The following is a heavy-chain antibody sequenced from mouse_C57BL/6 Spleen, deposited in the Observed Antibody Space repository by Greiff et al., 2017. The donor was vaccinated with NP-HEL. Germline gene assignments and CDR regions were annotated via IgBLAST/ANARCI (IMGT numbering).Heavy chain of an antibody. CDR3: ARGTITTVVASDWYFDV. Sequence: QVQLQQSGAELVKPGASVKMSCKASGYTFTSYWITWVKQRPGQGLEWIGDIYPGSGSTNYNEKFKSKATLTVDTSSSTAYMQLSSLTSEDSAVYYCARGTITTVVASDWYFDVWGTGTTVTVSS. V-gene: IGHV1-55*01. J-gene: IGHJ1*03. D-gene: IGHD1-1*01. CDR2: IYPGSGST. CDR1: GYTFTSYW.